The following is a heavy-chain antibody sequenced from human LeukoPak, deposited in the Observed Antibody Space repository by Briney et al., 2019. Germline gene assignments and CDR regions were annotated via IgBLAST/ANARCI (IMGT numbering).Heavy chain of an antibody. D-gene: IGHD2-15*01. CDR2: IYYSGST. CDR3: AGGYCSDGSCYFYDY. J-gene: IGHJ4*02. CDR1: GGSISSYY. V-gene: IGHV4-59*01. Sequence: SETLSLTCTVSGGSISSYYWSWIRQPPGKGLEWIGYIYYSGSTNYNPSLKSRVTISVDTSKNQFSLKLSSVTAADTAVYYCAGGYCSDGSCYFYDYWGQGTLVTVSS.